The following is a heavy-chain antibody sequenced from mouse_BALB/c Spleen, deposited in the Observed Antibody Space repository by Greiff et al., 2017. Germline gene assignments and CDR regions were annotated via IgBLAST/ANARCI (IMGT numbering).Heavy chain of an antibody. V-gene: IGHV2-2*02. CDR2: IWSGGST. CDR3: ARNRRLGRNYYAMDY. CDR1: GFSLTSYG. D-gene: IGHD4-1*01. Sequence: VKLMESGPGLVQPSQSLSITCTVSGFSLTSYGVHWVRQSPGKGLEWLRVIWSGGSTDYNAAFISRLSISKDNSKSQVFFKMNSLQANDTAIYYCARNRRLGRNYYAMDYWGQGTSVTVSS. J-gene: IGHJ4*01.